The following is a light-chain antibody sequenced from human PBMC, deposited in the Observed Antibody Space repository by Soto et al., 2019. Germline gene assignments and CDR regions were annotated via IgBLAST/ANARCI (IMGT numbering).Light chain of an antibody. CDR1: SSNIGNNY. CDR3: ATWDRSLSVGV. J-gene: IGLJ2*01. V-gene: IGLV1-51*01. Sequence: QSVLTQPPSVSAAPGQKVTISCSGSSSNIGNNYVFWYQQLPGTAPKLLIYDNDKRPSGIPDRFSGSKSGTSATLGITGLQTGDEADYYYATWDRSLSVGVFGGGTKVTVL. CDR2: DND.